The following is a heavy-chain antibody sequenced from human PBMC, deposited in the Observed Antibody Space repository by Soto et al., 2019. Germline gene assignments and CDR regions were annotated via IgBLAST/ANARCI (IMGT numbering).Heavy chain of an antibody. V-gene: IGHV3-13*05. Sequence: GGSLRLSCAASGFTFSSYDMHWVRQATGKGLEWVSAIGTAGDPYYPGSVKGRFTISRENAKNSLYLQMNSLRAGDTAVYYCARGGPYYYGSGSPAGMDVWGRGTTVTVSS. CDR1: GFTFSSYD. CDR3: ARGGPYYYGSGSPAGMDV. J-gene: IGHJ6*02. D-gene: IGHD3-10*01. CDR2: IGTAGDP.